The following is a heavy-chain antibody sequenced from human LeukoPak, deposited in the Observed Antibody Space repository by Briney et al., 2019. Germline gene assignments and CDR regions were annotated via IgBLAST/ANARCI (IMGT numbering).Heavy chain of an antibody. CDR1: GFSFTGYW. CDR2: LYSDGRSL. J-gene: IGHJ1*01. Sequence: GGSLRLSCAGSGFSFTGYWMHWVRQTPGKALVWISRLYSDGRSLTYADSVKGRFTISRDNSNNTLFLHLNSLRGEDTAVYYCTRNSGWYGLSWGQGTLVTVSS. D-gene: IGHD6-19*01. CDR3: TRNSGWYGLS. V-gene: IGHV3-74*01.